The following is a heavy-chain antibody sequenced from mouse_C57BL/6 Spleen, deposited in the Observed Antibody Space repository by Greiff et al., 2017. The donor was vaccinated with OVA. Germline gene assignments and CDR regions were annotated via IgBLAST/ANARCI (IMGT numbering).Heavy chain of an antibody. CDR2: IHPNSGST. J-gene: IGHJ3*01. V-gene: IGHV1-64*01. Sequence: VQLQQPGAELVKPGASVKLSCKASGYTFTSYWMHWVKQRPGQGLEWIGMIHPNSGSTNYNEKFKSKATLTVDKSSSTAYMQLSSLTSEDSAVYYCASSYDYEASFAYWGQGTLVTVSA. D-gene: IGHD2-4*01. CDR3: ASSYDYEASFAY. CDR1: GYTFTSYW.